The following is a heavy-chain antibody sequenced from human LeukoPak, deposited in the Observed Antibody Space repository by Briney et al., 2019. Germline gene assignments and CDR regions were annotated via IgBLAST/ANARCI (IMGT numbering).Heavy chain of an antibody. Sequence: PSQTLSLTCAVSGGSISSGGYSWSWIRQPPGKGLEWIGYIYHSGSTYYNPSLKSRVTISVDRSKNQFSLKLSSVTAADTAVYYCARGQYSSGGKVHFDYWGQGTLVTVSS. CDR1: GGSISSGGYS. V-gene: IGHV4-30-2*01. CDR3: ARGQYSSGGKVHFDY. D-gene: IGHD6-19*01. J-gene: IGHJ4*02. CDR2: IYHSGST.